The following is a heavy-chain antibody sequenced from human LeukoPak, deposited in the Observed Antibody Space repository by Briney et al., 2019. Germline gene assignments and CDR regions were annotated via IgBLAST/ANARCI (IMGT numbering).Heavy chain of an antibody. CDR1: GYTFTSYY. J-gene: IGHJ2*01. V-gene: IGHV1-46*01. Sequence: ASVKVSCKASGYTFTSYYMHWVRQAPGQGLEWMGGINPSGGTTSYAQKFQGRITTTRDMSASTVYMELSSLRSEDTAVYYCARSDHFEVAATRDWYFDLWGRGTLVTVSS. CDR3: ARSDHFEVAATRDWYFDL. CDR2: INPSGGTT. D-gene: IGHD2-15*01.